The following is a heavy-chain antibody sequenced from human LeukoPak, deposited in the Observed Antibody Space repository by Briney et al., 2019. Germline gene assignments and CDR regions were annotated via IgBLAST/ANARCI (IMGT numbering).Heavy chain of an antibody. CDR1: GGTFSSYA. J-gene: IGHJ6*03. CDR2: IIPIFGTA. V-gene: IGHV1-69*13. CDR3: ARTQPTPGYYYYMDV. Sequence: ASVKVSCKASGGTFSSYAISWVRQAPGQGLEWMGGIIPIFGTANYAQKFQGRVTITADESTSTAYMELSSLRSEDTAVYYCARTQPTPGYYYYMDVWGKGTTVTVFS.